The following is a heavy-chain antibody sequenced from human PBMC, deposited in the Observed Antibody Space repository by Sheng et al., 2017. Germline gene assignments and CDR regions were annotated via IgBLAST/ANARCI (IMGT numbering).Heavy chain of an antibody. Sequence: EVQLLESGGGLVQPGGSLRLSCAASGFTFSSYAMSWVRQAPGKGLEWVSAISGSGGSTYYADSVKGRFTISRDNSKNTLYLQMNSLRAEGTAVYYCAKDLYYYDSSGYRTVDAFDIWGQGTMVTVSS. CDR2: ISGSGGST. CDR1: GFTFSSYA. CDR3: AKDLYYYDSSGYRTVDAFDI. D-gene: IGHD3-22*01. V-gene: IGHV3-23*01. J-gene: IGHJ3*02.